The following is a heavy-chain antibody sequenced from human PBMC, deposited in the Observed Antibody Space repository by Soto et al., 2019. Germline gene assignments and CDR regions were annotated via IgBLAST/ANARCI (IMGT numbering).Heavy chain of an antibody. V-gene: IGHV1-2*02. D-gene: IGHD3-22*01. CDR3: ATDRVAFDM. CDR1: GYMFTGYY. Sequence: ASVKVSCKASGYMFTGYYIHWVRQAPGQGLEWMGWINPKSGGTKYAEKFQGRVSMTGATSITTAYMELSSLRSDDTAVYYCATDRVAFDMWGQGTKVTVSS. J-gene: IGHJ3*02. CDR2: INPKSGGT.